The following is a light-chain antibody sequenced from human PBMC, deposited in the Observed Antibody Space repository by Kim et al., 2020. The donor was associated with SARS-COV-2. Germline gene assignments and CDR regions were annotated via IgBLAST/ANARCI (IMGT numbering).Light chain of an antibody. CDR1: SGHSSYA. CDR2: LNSDGSH. CDR3: QTWGTGIRV. J-gene: IGLJ3*02. V-gene: IGLV4-69*01. Sequence: ASVKLTCTLSSGHSSYAIAWHQQQPAKGPRYLMKLNSDGSHSKGDGIPDRFSGSSSGAERYLTISSLQSEDEADYYCQTWGTGIRVFGGGTQLTVL.